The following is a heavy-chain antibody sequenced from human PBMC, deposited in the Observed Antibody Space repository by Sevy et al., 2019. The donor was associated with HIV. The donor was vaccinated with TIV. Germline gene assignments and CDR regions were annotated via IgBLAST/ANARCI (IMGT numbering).Heavy chain of an antibody. D-gene: IGHD3-22*01. J-gene: IGHJ4*02. CDR1: GYTLTGLS. Sequence: ASVKVSCKVSGYTLTGLSMHWVRQAPGKGLEWMGSFDPEDGETIYAQNFQGRVTMTEDTSTGTAYMELSSLRSEDTAVYFCATTKDYYDSSGCPFDYWGQGTLVTVSS. CDR2: FDPEDGET. CDR3: ATTKDYYDSSGCPFDY. V-gene: IGHV1-24*01.